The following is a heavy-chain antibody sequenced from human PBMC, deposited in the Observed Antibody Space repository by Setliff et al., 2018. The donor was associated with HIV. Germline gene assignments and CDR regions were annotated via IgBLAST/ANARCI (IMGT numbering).Heavy chain of an antibody. CDR3: AREIPYSYGGRGHPL. CDR1: GGSISISD. CDR2: VNRGRRT. D-gene: IGHD3-22*01. Sequence: PSETLSLTCTVSGGSISISDWSWIRQPPGKGLEWIGEVNRGRRTNYNSSLKSRVTISIDTSRNQFSLTVSSVTAADTAVYYCAREIPYSYGGRGHPLWGQGTLVTVSS. J-gene: IGHJ4*02. V-gene: IGHV4-34*01.